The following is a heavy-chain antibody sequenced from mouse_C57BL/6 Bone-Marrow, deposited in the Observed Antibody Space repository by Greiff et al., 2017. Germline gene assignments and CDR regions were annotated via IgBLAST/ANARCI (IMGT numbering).Heavy chain of an antibody. J-gene: IGHJ2*01. V-gene: IGHV5-6*01. CDR2: ISSGGSYT. CDR1: GFTFSSYG. D-gene: IGHD2-1*01. CDR3: ARHGDGNYYFDY. Sequence: EVQVVESGGDLVKPGGSLKLSCAASGFTFSSYGMSWVRQTPDKRLEWVATISSGGSYTYDPDSVKGRFTISSDNAKNTLYLQMSSVKSEDTAMYYCARHGDGNYYFDYWGQGTTLTVSS.